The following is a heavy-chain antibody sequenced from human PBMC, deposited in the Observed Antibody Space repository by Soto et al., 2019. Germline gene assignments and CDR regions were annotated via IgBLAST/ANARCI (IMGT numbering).Heavy chain of an antibody. D-gene: IGHD6-19*01. J-gene: IGHJ4*02. CDR2: LIPILGTT. V-gene: IGHV1-69*13. CDR3: ARASGYVSGWYHDY. Sequence: SVKVSCKASGGTFSSDAVSCVGQAPVQGLEWMGGLIPILGTTHYAQKFQGRVTITADESTNTAYMELSSLRSDDTAVYYCARASGYVSGWYHDYWGQGTRVTVSS. CDR1: GGTFSSDA.